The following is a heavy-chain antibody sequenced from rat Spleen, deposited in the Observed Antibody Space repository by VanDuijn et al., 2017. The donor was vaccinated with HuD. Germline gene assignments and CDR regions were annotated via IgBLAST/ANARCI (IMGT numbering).Heavy chain of an antibody. Sequence: EVQLVESGGGLVQPGRSLKLSCAPSGFTFSIYGMAWVHQAPTKGLEWVASIGTGGGNTYYRDSVRDRFTISRDNAKSTLYLQMNSLRSEDTATYYCAKDIRYFDYWGQGVMVTVSS. D-gene: IGHD1-9*01. CDR3: AKDIRYFDY. J-gene: IGHJ2*01. CDR1: GFTFSIYG. V-gene: IGHV5S13*01. CDR2: IGTGGGNT.